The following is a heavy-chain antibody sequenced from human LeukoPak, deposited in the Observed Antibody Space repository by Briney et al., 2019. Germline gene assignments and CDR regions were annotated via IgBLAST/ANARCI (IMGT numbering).Heavy chain of an antibody. CDR3: ARRYYYNLGSFPFDF. Sequence: SETLSLTCAASGGPFSGYFWSWIRQPPGKGLEWIGEIHNSGTTNYNLSLNSRVTISEDTSKNQIYLNLRSVTAADTAVYYCARRYYYNLGSFPFDFWGQGTLVTVSS. J-gene: IGHJ4*02. CDR1: GGPFSGYF. CDR2: IHNSGTT. D-gene: IGHD3-10*01. V-gene: IGHV4-34*01.